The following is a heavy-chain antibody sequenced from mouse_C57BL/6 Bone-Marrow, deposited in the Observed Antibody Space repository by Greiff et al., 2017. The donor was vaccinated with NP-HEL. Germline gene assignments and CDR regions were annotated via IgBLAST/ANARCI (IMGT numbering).Heavy chain of an antibody. CDR1: GYSFTGYY. CDR2: INPSTGGT. Sequence: VQLQQSGPELVKPGASVKISCKASGYSFTGYYMNWVKQSPEKSLEWIGEINPSTGGTTYNQKFKVKATLTVDKSSSTAYMQLKSLTSEDSAVYYCASPNFYYAMDYWGQGTSVTVSS. CDR3: ASPNFYYAMDY. D-gene: IGHD4-1*01. J-gene: IGHJ4*01. V-gene: IGHV1-42*01.